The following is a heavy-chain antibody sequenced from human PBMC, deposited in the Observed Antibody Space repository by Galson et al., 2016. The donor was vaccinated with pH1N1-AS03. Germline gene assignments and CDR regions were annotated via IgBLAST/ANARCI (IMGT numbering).Heavy chain of an antibody. V-gene: IGHV3-23*01. CDR2: IGGIDSST. CDR3: ARGTGSPHWFDP. Sequence: SLRLSCAASGFTFNIYAMNWVRQAPGKGLEWVSGIGGIDSSTWYAESVNGRFTVSSDNSKNTVYLQLNSLRVEETSIYYCARGTGSPHWFDPWGQGTFVTVSA. CDR1: GFTFNIYA. J-gene: IGHJ5*02. D-gene: IGHD3/OR15-3a*01.